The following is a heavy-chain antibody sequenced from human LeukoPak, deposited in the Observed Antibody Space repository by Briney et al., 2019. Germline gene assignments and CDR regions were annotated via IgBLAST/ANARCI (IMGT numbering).Heavy chain of an antibody. J-gene: IGHJ4*02. Sequence: PGRSLRLSCAASGFTFSSYAMHWVRQAPGKGLEWVAVISYDGSKKYYADSVKGRFTISRDNSKNTLYLQMNSLRAEDTAVYYCARSYYDYVWGSLDYWGQGTLVTVSS. CDR2: ISYDGSKK. CDR3: ARSYYDYVWGSLDY. D-gene: IGHD3-16*01. CDR1: GFTFSSYA. V-gene: IGHV3-30-3*01.